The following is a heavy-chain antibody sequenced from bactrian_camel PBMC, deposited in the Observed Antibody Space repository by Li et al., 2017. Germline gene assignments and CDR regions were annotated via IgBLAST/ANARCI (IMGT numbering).Heavy chain of an antibody. CDR3: AADPLFLSITERDPGATY. D-gene: IGHD3*01. CDR1: GHTGRTGC. CDR2: ISTGGRRT. Sequence: HVQLVESGGGSVEAGGSLRLSCVASGHTGRTGCMGWFRQAPGNEREGVAVISTGGRRTYYTDSVKGRFTLSQDNAKNTLYLQMNSLKLEDTAMYYCAADPLFLSITERDPGATYWGQG. V-gene: IGHV3-3*01. J-gene: IGHJ4*01.